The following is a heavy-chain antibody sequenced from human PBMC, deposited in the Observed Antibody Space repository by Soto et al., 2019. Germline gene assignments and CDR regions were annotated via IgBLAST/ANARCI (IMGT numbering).Heavy chain of an antibody. CDR1: GFTFSSYA. CDR3: ASQSYYDYIWGSYRFDY. CDR2: ISGSGGST. D-gene: IGHD3-16*02. V-gene: IGHV3-23*01. J-gene: IGHJ4*02. Sequence: VQLLESGGGLVQPGGSLRLSCAASGFTFSSYAMSWVRQAPGKGLEWVSAISGSGGSTYYADSVKGRFTISRDNSKNTLYLQMNSLRAKDTAVYYCASQSYYDYIWGSYRFDYWGQGTLVTVSS.